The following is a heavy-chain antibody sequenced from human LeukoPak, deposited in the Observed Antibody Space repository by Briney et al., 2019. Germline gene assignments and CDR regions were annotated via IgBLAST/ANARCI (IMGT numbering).Heavy chain of an antibody. D-gene: IGHD1-14*01. Sequence: PGGSLRLSCAASGFTFSSYSMNWVRQAPGKGLEWVSSISSSSSCIYYADSVKGRFTICRDNAKNSLYLQMNSLRVEDTAVYYCARGPPGPREPFDYWGQGTLVTVSS. CDR1: GFTFSSYS. V-gene: IGHV3-21*01. CDR2: ISSSSSCI. CDR3: ARGPPGPREPFDY. J-gene: IGHJ4*02.